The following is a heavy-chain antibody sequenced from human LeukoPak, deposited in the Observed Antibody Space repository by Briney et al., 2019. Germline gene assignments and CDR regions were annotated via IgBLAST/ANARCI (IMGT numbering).Heavy chain of an antibody. J-gene: IGHJ4*02. D-gene: IGHD4-17*01. Sequence: ASVTVSCKASGYTFTSYGISWVRQAPGQGLEWMGWISGYNGNTNYEQRFQGRVTMTTDTSTSTAYMELTSLKSDDTAVYYCAREDEYGDYFDYWGQGTLVTVSS. CDR2: ISGYNGNT. CDR3: AREDEYGDYFDY. V-gene: IGHV1-18*01. CDR1: GYTFTSYG.